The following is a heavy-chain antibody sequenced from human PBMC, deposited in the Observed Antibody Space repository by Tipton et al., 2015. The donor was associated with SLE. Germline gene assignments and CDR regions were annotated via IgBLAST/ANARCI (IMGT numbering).Heavy chain of an antibody. CDR2: IYYSGST. Sequence: LRLSCTVSGGSISSYYWSWIRQPPGKGLEWIGYIYYSGSTNYNPSLKSRVTISVDTSKNQFSLKLSSVTAADTAVYYCARGGYSSGWYPLYYFDYWGQGTLVTVSS. CDR3: ARGGYSSGWYPLYYFDY. J-gene: IGHJ4*02. D-gene: IGHD6-19*01. CDR1: GGSISSYY. V-gene: IGHV4-59*12.